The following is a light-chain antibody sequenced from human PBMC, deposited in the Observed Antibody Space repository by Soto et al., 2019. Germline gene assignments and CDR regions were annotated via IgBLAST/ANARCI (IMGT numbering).Light chain of an antibody. Sequence: SVLTQPPSVSGAPGQRVTISCTGSSSNIGAGYDVHWYQQLPGTAPTLLISANTDRPSGVPDRFSGSKSGTSASLAITGLQTEDEADYYCQSFDSSLTGWVFGGGTKLTVL. CDR1: SSNIGAGYD. CDR3: QSFDSSLTGWV. J-gene: IGLJ3*02. CDR2: ANT. V-gene: IGLV1-40*01.